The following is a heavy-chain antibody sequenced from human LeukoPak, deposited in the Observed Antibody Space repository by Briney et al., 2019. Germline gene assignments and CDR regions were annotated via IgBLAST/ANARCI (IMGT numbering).Heavy chain of an antibody. J-gene: IGHJ6*02. D-gene: IGHD3-10*01. CDR1: GFTFSSYA. Sequence: GGSLRLSCAASGFTFSSYAMSWVRQAPGKGLESVAAISGSGSSTFYADSVKGRFTISRDHSKNTLYLQMNSLRAEDTAVYYCANTSGSGNYYYYYYGMDVWGQGTTVTVSS. CDR2: ISGSGSST. V-gene: IGHV3-23*01. CDR3: ANTSGSGNYYYYYYGMDV.